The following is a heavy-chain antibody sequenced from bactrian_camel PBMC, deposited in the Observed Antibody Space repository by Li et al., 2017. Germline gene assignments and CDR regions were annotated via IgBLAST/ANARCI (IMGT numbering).Heavy chain of an antibody. CDR1: GLTSSSDC. D-gene: IGHD2*01. CDR2: ITRDGGTT. CDR3: TRDGGNHYFDY. Sequence: VQLVESGGGLVQPGGSLILSCAVSGLTSSSDCMSWVRQAPWKGLEWVSTITRDGGTTYYPDSVKGRFTISRDNAKDTVYLQMNSLKPEDTAVYYCTRDGGNHYFDYWGQGTQVTV. V-gene: IGHV3S40*01. J-gene: IGHJ4*01.